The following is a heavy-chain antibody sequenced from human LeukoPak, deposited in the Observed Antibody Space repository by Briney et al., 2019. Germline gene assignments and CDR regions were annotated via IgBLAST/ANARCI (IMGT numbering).Heavy chain of an antibody. J-gene: IGHJ6*03. CDR1: GGSIRSTTYY. CDR2: IYYSGST. D-gene: IGHD6-13*01. V-gene: IGHV4-61*01. Sequence: SETLSLTCSVSGGSIRSTTYYWGWIRQPPGKGLEWIGYIYYSGSTNYNPSLKSRVTISVDTSKNQFSLKLSSVTAADTAVYYCARDSSTYALHYYYMDVWGKGTTVTVSS. CDR3: ARDSSTYALHYYYMDV.